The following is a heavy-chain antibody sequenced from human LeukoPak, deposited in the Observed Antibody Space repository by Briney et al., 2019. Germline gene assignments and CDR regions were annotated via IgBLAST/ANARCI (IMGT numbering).Heavy chain of an antibody. V-gene: IGHV3-48*03. CDR2: ITSSGNTA. D-gene: IGHD6-13*01. CDR1: GFTFSTYE. Sequence: GGSLRLSCAASGFTFSTYEMNWVRQAPGKGLEWLAYITSSGNTAHYADSAKGRFTISRDNTKNSLYLQMNSLRVEDTATYYCSRDGTPMAAAGWVYFDQWGQGTLVTVSS. J-gene: IGHJ4*02. CDR3: SRDGTPMAAAGWVYFDQ.